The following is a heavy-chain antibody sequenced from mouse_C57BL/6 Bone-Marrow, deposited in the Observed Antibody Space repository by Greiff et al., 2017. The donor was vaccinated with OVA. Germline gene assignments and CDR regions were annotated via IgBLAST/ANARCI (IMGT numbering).Heavy chain of an antibody. V-gene: IGHV1-81*01. J-gene: IGHJ4*01. CDR1: GYTFTSYG. CDR3: ARSVKSYDYAMDY. Sequence: VQLQESGAELARPGASVKLSCKASGYTFTSYGISWVKQRTGQGLEWIGEIYPRSGNTYYNEKFKGKATLTADKSSSTAYMELRSLTSEDSAVYFCARSVKSYDYAMDYWGQGTSVTVSS. CDR2: IYPRSGNT.